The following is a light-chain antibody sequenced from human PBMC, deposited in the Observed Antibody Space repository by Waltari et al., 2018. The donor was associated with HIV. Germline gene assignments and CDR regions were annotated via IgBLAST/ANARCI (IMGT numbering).Light chain of an antibody. CDR3: QQYYSTPPT. J-gene: IGKJ2*01. CDR2: WAS. V-gene: IGKV4-1*01. Sequence: DIVMTQSPDSLVVSLGERTTIHCKSSQSVLYSSNNKNYLAWYQQKPGQPPKLLIYWASTRESGVPDRLSGSGSGTDFTLTISSLQAEDVAVYYCQQYYSTPPTFGQGTKLEIK. CDR1: QSVLYSSNNKNY.